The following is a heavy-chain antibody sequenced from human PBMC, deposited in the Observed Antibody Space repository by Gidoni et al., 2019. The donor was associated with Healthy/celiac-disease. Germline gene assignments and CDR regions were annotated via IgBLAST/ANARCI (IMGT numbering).Heavy chain of an antibody. Sequence: QVQLQESGPGLVKPSETLSLTCTVSGGSISSYYWSWIRQPPGKGLEWIGYIYYSGSTNYNPSLKSRVTISVDTSKNQFSLKLSYVTAADTAVYYCARAVYYDFWSGYYRVAWFDPWGQGTLVTVSS. CDR3: ARAVYYDFWSGYYRVAWFDP. CDR1: GGSISSYY. CDR2: IYYSGST. J-gene: IGHJ5*02. D-gene: IGHD3-3*01. V-gene: IGHV4-59*01.